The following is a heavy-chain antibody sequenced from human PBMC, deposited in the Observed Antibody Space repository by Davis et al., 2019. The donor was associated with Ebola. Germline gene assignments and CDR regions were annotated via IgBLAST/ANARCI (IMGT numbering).Heavy chain of an antibody. D-gene: IGHD2-2*03. CDR1: GFTFSDYY. CDR3: ARYFVDIVVVPAAMSWYFDL. CDR2: ISSSGSTI. Sequence: GESLKISCAASGFTFSDYYMSWIRQAPGKGLEWVSYISSSGSTIYYADSVKGRFTISRDNAKNSLYLQMNSLRAEDTAVYYCARYFVDIVVVPAAMSWYFDLWGRGTLVTVSS. J-gene: IGHJ2*01. V-gene: IGHV3-11*01.